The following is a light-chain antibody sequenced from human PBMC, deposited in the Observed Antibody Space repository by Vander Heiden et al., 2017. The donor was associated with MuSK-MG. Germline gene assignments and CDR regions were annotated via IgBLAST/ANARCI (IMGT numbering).Light chain of an antibody. J-gene: IGLJ2*01. Sequence: QSVLTQPPPGQSVTISCSGSSSNIGSNYVYWYHQLPGTAPKLLIYGNNQRPSGVPDRFSGSKSGTSASLAISGLRSEDEADYYCAAWDDSLSAVVFGGGTKLTVL. CDR2: GNN. CDR3: AAWDDSLSAVV. CDR1: SSNIGSNY. V-gene: IGLV1-47*01.